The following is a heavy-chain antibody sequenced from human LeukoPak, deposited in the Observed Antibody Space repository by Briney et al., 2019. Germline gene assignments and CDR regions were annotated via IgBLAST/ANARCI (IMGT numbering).Heavy chain of an antibody. Sequence: ASVKVSCKASGYTFTSYDINWVRQATGQGLEWMGWMNPNSGNTGYAQKLQGRVTMTTDTSTSTAYMELRSLRSDDTAVYYCARTTGYSSSFIGYWGQGTLVTVSS. CDR2: MNPNSGNT. V-gene: IGHV1-8*01. J-gene: IGHJ4*02. CDR1: GYTFTSYD. D-gene: IGHD6-13*01. CDR3: ARTTGYSSSFIGY.